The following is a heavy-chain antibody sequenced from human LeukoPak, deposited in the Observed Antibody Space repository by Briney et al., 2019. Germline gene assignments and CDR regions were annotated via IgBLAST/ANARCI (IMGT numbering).Heavy chain of an antibody. CDR1: GFTFSSYG. V-gene: IGHV3-30*18. CDR3: AKAPTPIYSGSYFSFDY. D-gene: IGHD1-26*01. CDR2: ISYDGSNK. J-gene: IGHJ4*02. Sequence: GGSLRLSCAASGFTFSSYGMHWVRQAPGKGLEWVAVISYDGSNKYYADSVKGRFTISRDNSKNTLYLQMSSLRAEDTAVYYCAKAPTPIYSGSYFSFDYWGQGTLVTVSS.